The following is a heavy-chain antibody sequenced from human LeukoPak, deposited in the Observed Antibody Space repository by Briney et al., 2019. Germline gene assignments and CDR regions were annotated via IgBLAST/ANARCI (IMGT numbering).Heavy chain of an antibody. D-gene: IGHD3-16*01. CDR1: GFTFGHHF. CDR3: ARAVDVADY. J-gene: IGHJ4*02. Sequence: GGSLRLSCVASGFTFGHHFMSWVRQAPGGGLEWVANINPDGSIKFHADSVKGRFTISRDNARNSVYLQMNSLRGEDTAVYYCARAVDVADYWGQGTPVAVSS. CDR2: INPDGSIK. V-gene: IGHV3-7*01.